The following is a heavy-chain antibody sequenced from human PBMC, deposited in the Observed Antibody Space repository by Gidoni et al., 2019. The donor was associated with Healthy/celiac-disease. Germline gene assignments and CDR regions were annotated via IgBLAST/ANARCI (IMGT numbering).Heavy chain of an antibody. V-gene: IGHV4-38-2*01. CDR2: SYHSGST. D-gene: IGHD4-4*01. CDR1: GYSISSGYY. Sequence: QVQLQESGPGLVKPSETLSLTCAVSGYSISSGYYLGWIRQPPGKGLEWSGSSYHSGSTYYNPSLKRRVTISVDTSKNQFSLKLSFVSAADTAVYYWARVLFQEPYSNYVGGYNWVDPWGQGTLVTVSS. CDR3: ARVLFQEPYSNYVGGYNWVDP. J-gene: IGHJ5*02.